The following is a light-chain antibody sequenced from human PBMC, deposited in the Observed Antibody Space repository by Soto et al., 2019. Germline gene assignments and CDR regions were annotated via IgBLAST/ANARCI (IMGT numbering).Light chain of an antibody. CDR2: AAS. J-gene: IGKJ3*01. Sequence: DIQMTQSPSSLSASVEDRVIITCRASQSISNHLNWYQQKPGKAPKLLIFAASSLQSGVPSRFSGSRSGPDSTLTISRLEPEDFAVYYCQQYDRSLFTFGPGTKVDIK. CDR1: QSISNH. CDR3: QQYDRSLFT. V-gene: IGKV1-39*01.